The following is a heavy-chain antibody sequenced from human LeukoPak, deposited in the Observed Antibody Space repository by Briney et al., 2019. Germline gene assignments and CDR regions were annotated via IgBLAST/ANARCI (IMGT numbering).Heavy chain of an antibody. V-gene: IGHV4-39*01. CDR2: IYYSGST. D-gene: IGHD6-19*01. CDR1: GGSISSSSYY. Sequence: PSETLSLTCTVSGGSISSSSYYWGWIRQPPGKGLEWIGSIYYSGSTYYNPSLKSRVTISVDTSKNQFSLKLSSVTAADRAVYYCARRRRIAVAGSWFDPWGQGTLVTVSS. CDR3: ARRRRIAVAGSWFDP. J-gene: IGHJ5*02.